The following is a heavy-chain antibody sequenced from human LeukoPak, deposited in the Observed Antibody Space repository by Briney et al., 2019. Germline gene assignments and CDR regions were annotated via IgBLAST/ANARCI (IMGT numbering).Heavy chain of an antibody. V-gene: IGHV4-59*01. CDR1: GGFISTSY. CDR3: ARGPQYCSDGSCYSYAFDI. J-gene: IGHJ3*02. CDR2: IYYSGST. Sequence: ASETLSLTCTVSGGFISTSYWSWIRQPPGKGLEWIGYIYYSGSTNYNPSLKSRVTISVDTSKNQFSLKLSSVTAADTAVYYCARGPQYCSDGSCYSYAFDIWGQGTMVTVSS. D-gene: IGHD2-15*01.